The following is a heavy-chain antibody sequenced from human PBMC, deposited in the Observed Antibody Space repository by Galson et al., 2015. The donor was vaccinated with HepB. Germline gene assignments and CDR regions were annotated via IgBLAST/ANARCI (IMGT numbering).Heavy chain of an antibody. Sequence: SLRLSCAASGFTFSSYWMSWVRQAPGKGLEWVANIKQDGSEKYYVDSVKGRFTISRDNAKNSLYLQMNSLRAEDTAVYYCARVPKRITIFGVVVKGTRYMDVWGKGTTVTVSS. CDR3: ARVPKRITIFGVVVKGTRYMDV. V-gene: IGHV3-7*03. D-gene: IGHD3-3*01. CDR2: IKQDGSEK. J-gene: IGHJ6*03. CDR1: GFTFSSYW.